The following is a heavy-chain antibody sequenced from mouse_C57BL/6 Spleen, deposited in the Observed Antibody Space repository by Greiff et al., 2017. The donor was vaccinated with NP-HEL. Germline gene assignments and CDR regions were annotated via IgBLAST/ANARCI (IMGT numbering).Heavy chain of an antibody. J-gene: IGHJ3*01. D-gene: IGHD2-4*01. Sequence: EVQRVESGGGLVKPGGSLKLSCAASGFTFSDYGMHWVRQAPEKGLEWVAYISSGSSTIYYADTVKGRFTISRDNAKNTLFLQMTSLKSEETAMYYCARWGYDYDEFAYWGQGTLVTVSA. CDR1: GFTFSDYG. CDR2: ISSGSSTI. V-gene: IGHV5-17*01. CDR3: ARWGYDYDEFAY.